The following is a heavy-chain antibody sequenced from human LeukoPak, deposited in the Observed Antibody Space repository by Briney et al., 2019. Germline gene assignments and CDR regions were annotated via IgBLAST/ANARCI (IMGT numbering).Heavy chain of an antibody. D-gene: IGHD3-10*01. CDR2: IIPILGIA. J-gene: IGHJ3*02. V-gene: IGHV1-69*04. Sequence: SVKVSCKASGGTFSSYAISWVRQAPGQGLEWMGRIIPILGIANYAQKFQGRVTITADKSTSTAYMELSSLRSEDTAVYYCARQYYYGSGSEAFDIWGQGTMVTVSS. CDR1: GGTFSSYA. CDR3: ARQYYYGSGSEAFDI.